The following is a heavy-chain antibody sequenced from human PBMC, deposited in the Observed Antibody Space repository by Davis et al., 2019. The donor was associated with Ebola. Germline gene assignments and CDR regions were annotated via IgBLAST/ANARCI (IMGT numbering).Heavy chain of an antibody. V-gene: IGHV4-59*11. CDR2: IDYRGRS. CDR3: ARLSMATRQPLFDY. J-gene: IGHJ4*02. CDR1: GVSIIDHY. Sequence: PSETLSLTCTVSGVSIIDHYWSCIRQSPGKGLEWIGYIDYRGRSTYKPSLRSRITISVDTSKNQISLNLTSVTAADTAVYYCARLSMATRQPLFDYWGQGTLVTVSS. D-gene: IGHD6-6*01.